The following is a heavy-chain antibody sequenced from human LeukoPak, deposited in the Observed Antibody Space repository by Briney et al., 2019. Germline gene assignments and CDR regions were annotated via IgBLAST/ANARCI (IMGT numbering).Heavy chain of an antibody. V-gene: IGHV1-2*02. Sequence: GASVKVSCKASGYTFTGYYMHWVRQAPGQGLEWMGWINPNSGGTNYAQKFQGRVTMTRDTPISTAYMELSRLRSDDTAVYYCAGDRKAGYYYGSGPYWGYWGQGTLVTVSS. CDR1: GYTFTGYY. D-gene: IGHD3-10*01. CDR2: INPNSGGT. J-gene: IGHJ4*02. CDR3: AGDRKAGYYYGSGPYWGY.